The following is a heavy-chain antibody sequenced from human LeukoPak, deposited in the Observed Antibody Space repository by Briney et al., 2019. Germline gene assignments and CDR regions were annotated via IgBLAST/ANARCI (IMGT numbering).Heavy chain of an antibody. J-gene: IGHJ4*02. D-gene: IGHD3-10*01. Sequence: ASVKVSCKASGGTFSSYAISWVRQAPGLGLEWMGGIIPIFGTANYAQKFQGRVTITADESTSTAYMELSSLRSEDTAVYYCARVLWFGELLSYYFDYWGQGTLVTVSS. V-gene: IGHV1-69*13. CDR3: ARVLWFGELLSYYFDY. CDR2: IIPIFGTA. CDR1: GGTFSSYA.